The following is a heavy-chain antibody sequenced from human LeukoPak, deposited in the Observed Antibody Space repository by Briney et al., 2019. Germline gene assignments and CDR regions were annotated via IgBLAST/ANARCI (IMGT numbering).Heavy chain of an antibody. J-gene: IGHJ4*02. V-gene: IGHV1-69*04. D-gene: IGHD3-22*01. CDR1: GGTFSSYA. CDR2: IIPILGIA. CDR3: AREGLTYYYDSSGYYPY. Sequence: SVKVSWKASGGTFSSYAISWVRQAPGQGLEWMGRIIPILGIANYAQKFQGRVTITADKSTSTAYMELSSLRSEDTAVYYCAREGLTYYYDSSGYYPYWGQGTLVTVSS.